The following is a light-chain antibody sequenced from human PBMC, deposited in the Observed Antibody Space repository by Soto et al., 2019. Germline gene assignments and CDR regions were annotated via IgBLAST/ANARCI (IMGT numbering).Light chain of an antibody. CDR2: KAS. Sequence: DIQMTQSPSTLSASVGDRVTITCRASQSISSWLAWYQQKPGKAPKLLIYKASTLQRGVPTRFSGSGSGTECTLAISSRQPDEAATYYCQQYNDNRTFGQGTKVEIK. V-gene: IGKV1-5*03. J-gene: IGKJ1*01. CDR3: QQYNDNRT. CDR1: QSISSW.